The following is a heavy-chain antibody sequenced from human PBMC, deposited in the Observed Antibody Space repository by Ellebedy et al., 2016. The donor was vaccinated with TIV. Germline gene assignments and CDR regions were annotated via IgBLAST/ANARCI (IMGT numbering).Heavy chain of an antibody. CDR2: ISAYNGNT. CDR1: GYTFTSYG. J-gene: IGHJ4*02. CDR3: ARDLWFGASNYFDY. D-gene: IGHD3-10*01. Sequence: AASVKVSCKASGYTFTSYGLSWVRQAPGQGLEWMGWISAYNGNTNFAQKLQGRLTMTTDPSTSTAYMELRSLRSDDTAVYYCARDLWFGASNYFDYWGQGTLVTVSS. V-gene: IGHV1-18*01.